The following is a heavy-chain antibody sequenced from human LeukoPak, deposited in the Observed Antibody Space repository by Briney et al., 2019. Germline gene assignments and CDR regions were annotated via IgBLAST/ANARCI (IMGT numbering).Heavy chain of an antibody. CDR3: ARAQTYYYDSSGYYGTYYFDY. J-gene: IGHJ4*02. V-gene: IGHV1-69*05. CDR2: IIPIFGTA. Sequence: SVKVSCKASGGTFSSYAISWVRQAPGQGLEWMGGIIPIFGTANYAQKFQGRVTITTDESTSTAYMELSSLRSEDTAVYYCARAQTYYYDSSGYYGTYYFDYWGQGTLVTVSS. D-gene: IGHD3-22*01. CDR1: GGTFSSYA.